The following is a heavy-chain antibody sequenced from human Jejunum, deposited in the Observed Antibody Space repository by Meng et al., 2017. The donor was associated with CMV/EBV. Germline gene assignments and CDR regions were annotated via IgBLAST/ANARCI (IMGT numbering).Heavy chain of an antibody. CDR1: GASISSSGYY. Sequence: GASISSSGYYGGSTRQPPGKGLEWIGNVYDGGKTYYNPYLKSRITISLDTTKSQFSLRLSSVTAADTAVYYCSRDEGEYRVYSRLDWGQGTLVTVSS. V-gene: IGHV4-39*07. J-gene: IGHJ4*02. D-gene: IGHD6-13*01. CDR2: VYDGGKT. CDR3: SRDEGEYRVYSRLD.